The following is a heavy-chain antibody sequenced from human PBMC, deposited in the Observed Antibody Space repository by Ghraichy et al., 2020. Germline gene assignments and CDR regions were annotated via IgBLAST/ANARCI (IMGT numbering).Heavy chain of an antibody. V-gene: IGHV4-4*07. CDR2: IYSSGST. D-gene: IGHD6-6*01. J-gene: IGHJ5*02. CDR1: GGSISSYY. CDR3: ARGSIAASYTGFDP. Sequence: SQTLSLTGTVSGGSISSYYWSWIRQPAGKGLEWIGRIYSSGSTNYNPSLKSRVTMSVDTSKNQFSLKLNSVTAADTAVYYCARGSIAASYTGFDPWGQGSLVTVSS.